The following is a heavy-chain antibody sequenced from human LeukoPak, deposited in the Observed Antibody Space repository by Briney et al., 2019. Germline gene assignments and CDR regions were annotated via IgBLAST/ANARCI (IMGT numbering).Heavy chain of an antibody. D-gene: IGHD6-19*01. CDR2: IKQDGSEK. J-gene: IGHJ3*02. CDR3: AREILQWLSPRGAFDI. V-gene: IGHV3-7*01. Sequence: PGGSLRLSCAASGFTFSSYWMSWVRQAPGKGLEWVANIKQDGSEKYYVDSVKGRFTISRDNAKNSLYLQMNSLRAEDTAVYYCAREILQWLSPRGAFDIWGQGTMATVSS. CDR1: GFTFSSYW.